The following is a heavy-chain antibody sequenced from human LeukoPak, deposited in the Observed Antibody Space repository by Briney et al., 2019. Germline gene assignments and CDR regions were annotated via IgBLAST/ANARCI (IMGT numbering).Heavy chain of an antibody. D-gene: IGHD5-24*01. CDR2: IYYSGST. CDR1: GGSISSYY. Sequence: SETLSLTCTVSGGSISSYYWSWIRQPPGKGLEWIGYIYYSGSTNYNPSLKSRVTISVDTSKNQFSLKLSSVTAADTAVYYCARVRGGRRDGYRIYYFDYWGQGTLVTVSS. V-gene: IGHV4-59*01. CDR3: ARVRGGRRDGYRIYYFDY. J-gene: IGHJ4*02.